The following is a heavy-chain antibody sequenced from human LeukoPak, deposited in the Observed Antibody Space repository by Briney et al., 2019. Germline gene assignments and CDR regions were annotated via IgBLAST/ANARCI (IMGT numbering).Heavy chain of an antibody. J-gene: IGHJ5*02. V-gene: IGHV4-59*08. Sequence: PSETLSLTCTVSGGSISSYYWSWIRQPPGKGLEWIGYIYYSGSTNYNPSLKSRVTISVDTSKNQFSLKLSSVTAADTAVYYCARTFGYYDFWSGYSFDPWGQGTLVTVSS. CDR2: IYYSGST. D-gene: IGHD3-3*01. CDR3: ARTFGYYDFWSGYSFDP. CDR1: GGSISSYY.